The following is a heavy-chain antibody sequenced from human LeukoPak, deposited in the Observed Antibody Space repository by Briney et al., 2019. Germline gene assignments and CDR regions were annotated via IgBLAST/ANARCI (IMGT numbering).Heavy chain of an antibody. Sequence: QPGGSLRLSCAASGFTFSSYWMHWVRQAPGKGLVWVSRINSDGSSTTYADSVKGRFTISRDNAKNTLYLQMNSLRAEDTAVYYCAKDRGWNYEDYFDYWGQGTLVTVSS. V-gene: IGHV3-74*01. D-gene: IGHD1-7*01. CDR1: GFTFSSYW. J-gene: IGHJ4*02. CDR3: AKDRGWNYEDYFDY. CDR2: INSDGSST.